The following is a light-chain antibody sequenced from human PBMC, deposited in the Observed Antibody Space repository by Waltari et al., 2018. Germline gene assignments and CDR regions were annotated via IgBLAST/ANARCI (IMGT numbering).Light chain of an antibody. V-gene: IGKV1-5*03. CDR3: QQYNDYLGT. CDR1: QSIGRW. Sequence: EIQMNQSPAALSASVGEGVIVTCRASQSIGRWLAWYQQKPGKAPRLLIFEASNLETGVPSRFSGSGSGTEFTLTISSLQPDDFATYFCQQYNDYLGTFGQGTRVDIK. J-gene: IGKJ1*01. CDR2: EAS.